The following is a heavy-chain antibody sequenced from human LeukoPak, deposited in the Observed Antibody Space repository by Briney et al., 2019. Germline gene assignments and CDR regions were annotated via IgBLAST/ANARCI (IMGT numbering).Heavy chain of an antibody. J-gene: IGHJ4*02. CDR3: ARGTTMITGKFDY. V-gene: IGHV4-39*07. Sequence: SETLSLTCTVSGGSISSSSYYWGWIRQPPGKGLEWIGSIYYSGSTYYKPSLKSRVTISVDTSKNQFSLKLSSVTAADTAVYYCARGTTMITGKFDYWGQGTLVTVSS. CDR2: IYYSGST. D-gene: IGHD3-22*01. CDR1: GGSISSSSYY.